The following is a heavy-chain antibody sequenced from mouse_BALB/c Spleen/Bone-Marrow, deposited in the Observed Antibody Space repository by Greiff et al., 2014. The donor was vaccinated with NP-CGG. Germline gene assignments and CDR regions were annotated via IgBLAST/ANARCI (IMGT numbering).Heavy chain of an antibody. CDR2: INPYNGGS. Sequence: EVKLQESGPELVKPGASMKISCKASGYSFTGYTMNWVKQSHGKNLEWIGLINPYNGGSSYNQKFKGKATLTVDKSSSTAYMELLSLTSEDSAVYYCARWDYYGYALDFWGQGTSVTVSS. D-gene: IGHD1-1*01. CDR3: ARWDYYGYALDF. CDR1: GYSFTGYT. V-gene: IGHV1-25*01. J-gene: IGHJ4*01.